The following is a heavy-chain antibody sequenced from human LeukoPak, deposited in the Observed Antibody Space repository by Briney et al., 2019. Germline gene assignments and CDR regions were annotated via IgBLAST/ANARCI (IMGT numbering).Heavy chain of an antibody. J-gene: IGHJ5*02. D-gene: IGHD2-15*01. CDR1: GGSISSYY. CDR2: IYTSGST. Sequence: PSETLSLTCTVSGGSISSYYWSWIRQPPGKGLEWIGYIYTSGSTNYNPSLKGRVTISVDTSKNQFSLKLSSVTAADTAVYYCARHVESATWPYNWFDPWGQGTLVTVSS. CDR3: ARHVESATWPYNWFDP. V-gene: IGHV4-4*09.